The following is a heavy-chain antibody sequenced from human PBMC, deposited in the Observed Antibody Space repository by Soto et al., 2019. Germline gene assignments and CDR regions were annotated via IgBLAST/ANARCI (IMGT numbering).Heavy chain of an antibody. CDR3: ARDREAYFDWARAFDI. J-gene: IGHJ3*02. CDR2: IYYSGST. D-gene: IGHD3-9*01. Sequence: NPSETLSLTCTVSGGSISSYYGSWIRQPPGKGLEWIGYIYYSGSTNYNPSLKSRVTISVDTSKNQFSLKLSSVTAADTAVYYCARDREAYFDWARAFDIWGQGTMVTVSS. V-gene: IGHV4-59*01. CDR1: GGSISSYY.